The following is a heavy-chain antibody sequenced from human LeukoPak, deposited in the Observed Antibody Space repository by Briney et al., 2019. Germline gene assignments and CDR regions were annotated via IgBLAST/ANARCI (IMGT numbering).Heavy chain of an antibody. V-gene: IGHV3-21*04. CDR2: ITSTSVST. D-gene: IGHD3-9*01. CDR3: ARTYYDILTSYNPYFDY. Sequence: GGSLRLFCAASGFTFSSYAMSWVRQAPGKGLEWVASITSTSVSTYYADSVKGRFTISRDNAKNSLYLQMNSLRAEDTAVYYCARTYYDILTSYNPYFDYWGQGTLVTVSS. CDR1: GFTFSSYA. J-gene: IGHJ4*02.